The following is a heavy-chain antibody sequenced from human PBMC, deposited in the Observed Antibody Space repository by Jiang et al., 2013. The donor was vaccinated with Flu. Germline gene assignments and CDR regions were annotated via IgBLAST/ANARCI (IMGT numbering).Heavy chain of an antibody. J-gene: IGHJ5*02. CDR2: INPNSGGT. V-gene: IGHV1-2*04. Sequence: SGAEVKKPGASVKVSCKASGYTFTGYYMHWVRQAPGLGLEWMGWINPNSGGTNYAQKFQGWVTMTRDTSISTAYMELSRLRSDDTAVYYCARGVGYSSSWYATNWFDPWGQGTPGHRLL. D-gene: IGHD6-13*01. CDR1: GYTFTGYY. CDR3: ARGVGYSSSWYATNWFDP.